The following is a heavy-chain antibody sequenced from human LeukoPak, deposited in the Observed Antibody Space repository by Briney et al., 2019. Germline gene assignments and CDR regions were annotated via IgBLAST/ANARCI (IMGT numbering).Heavy chain of an antibody. Sequence: GGSLRLSCAASEFTVSSNYMSWVRQAPGKGLEWVSAISRSGGSTYYADSVKGRFTISRDNSKNTLYLQMNSLRAEDTAVYYCAKDYDFWSGYTPDAFDIWGQGTMVTVSS. V-gene: IGHV3-23*01. CDR3: AKDYDFWSGYTPDAFDI. J-gene: IGHJ3*02. CDR2: ISRSGGST. CDR1: EFTVSSNY. D-gene: IGHD3-3*01.